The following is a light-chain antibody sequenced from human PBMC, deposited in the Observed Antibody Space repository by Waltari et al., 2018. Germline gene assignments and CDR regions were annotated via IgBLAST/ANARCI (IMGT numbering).Light chain of an antibody. CDR2: GAS. CDR1: QSVSRSR. V-gene: IGKV3-20*01. CDR3: QQFGSSVMYT. J-gene: IGKJ2*01. Sequence: EVVLTQSPGNLSLSPGERATLSSRASQSVSRSRIAWYLHRPGQAPRLLIYGASGRATGIPDRFSGSGSGTDFSLTISRVEPEDFAVYYCQQFGSSVMYTFGQGTKLEIK.